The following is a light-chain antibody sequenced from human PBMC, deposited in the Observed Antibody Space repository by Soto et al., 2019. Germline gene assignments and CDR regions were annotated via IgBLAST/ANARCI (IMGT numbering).Light chain of an antibody. Sequence: ALPLTQSPSSPSASGGDRVTITCRASQGISSALAWYQQKPGKAPKLLIYDASSLESGVPSRFSGSGSGTDFTLTISSLQPEDFATYYCQQFNNYPLTFGGGTKVDIK. CDR1: QGISSA. V-gene: IGKV1D-13*01. J-gene: IGKJ4*01. CDR3: QQFNNYPLT. CDR2: DAS.